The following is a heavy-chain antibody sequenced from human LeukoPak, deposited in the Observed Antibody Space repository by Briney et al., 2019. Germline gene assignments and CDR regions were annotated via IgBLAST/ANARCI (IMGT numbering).Heavy chain of an antibody. CDR1: GGTFSSYT. CDR2: IIPILGIA. D-gene: IGHD3-3*01. V-gene: IGHV1-69*02. J-gene: IGHJ4*02. Sequence: GASVKVSCKASGGTFSSYTISWVRQAPGQGLEWMGRIIPILGIANYAQEFQGRVTITADKSTSTAYMELSSLRSEDTAVYYCARAPYSYYDFWSGYYYFDYWGQGTLVTVSS. CDR3: ARAPYSYYDFWSGYYYFDY.